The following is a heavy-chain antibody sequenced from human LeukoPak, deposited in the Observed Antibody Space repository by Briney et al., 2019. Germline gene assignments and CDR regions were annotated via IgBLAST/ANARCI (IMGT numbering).Heavy chain of an antibody. J-gene: IGHJ4*02. V-gene: IGHV3-30*18. CDR1: GFTFSSYG. D-gene: IGHD5-12*01. CDR3: AKDGHIVATSYFDY. CDR2: ISYDGSNK. Sequence: PGRSLRLSCAASGFTFSSYGMHWVRQAPGKGLEWVAVISYDGSNKYYADSVKGRFTIPRDNSENTLYLQMNSLRAEDTAVYYCAKDGHIVATSYFDYWGQGTLVTVSS.